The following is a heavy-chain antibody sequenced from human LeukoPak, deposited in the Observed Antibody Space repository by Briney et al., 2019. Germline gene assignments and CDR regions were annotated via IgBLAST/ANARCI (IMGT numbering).Heavy chain of an antibody. CDR1: GGSFSGYY. D-gene: IGHD2-2*01. CDR2: INHSGST. CDR3: ARHGRVVPAARGYMDV. V-gene: IGHV4-34*01. Sequence: SETLSLTCAVYGGSFSGYYWSWIRQPPGKGLEWTGEINHSGSTNYNPSLKSRVTISVDTSKNQFSLKLSSVTAADTAVYYCARHGRVVPAARGYMDVWGIGTTVTVSS. J-gene: IGHJ6*03.